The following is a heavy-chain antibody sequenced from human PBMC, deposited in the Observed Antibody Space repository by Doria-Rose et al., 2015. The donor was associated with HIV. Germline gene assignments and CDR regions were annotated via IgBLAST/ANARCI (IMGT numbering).Heavy chain of an antibody. CDR2: IIPFLGIA. J-gene: IGHJ4*02. V-gene: IGHV1-69*17. CDR1: GDTFSSYV. D-gene: IGHD5-18*01. CDR3: ARVRGARYGYKPTTPFDY. Sequence: QVQLVQSGAEVKKPGSSVKVSCRASGDTFSSYVVSWVRQAPGQGLEWMGGIIPFLGIANYVQKFQGRLTITADKSASTAYMDLSSLRSEDTAMYYCARVRGARYGYKPTTPFDYWGQGTLVTVSS.